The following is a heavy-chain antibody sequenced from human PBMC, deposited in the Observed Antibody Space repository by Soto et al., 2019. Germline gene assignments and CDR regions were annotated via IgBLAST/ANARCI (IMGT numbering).Heavy chain of an antibody. CDR3: ARLFNVLLWFGELYPGDY. CDR1: GGSISSSSYY. CDR2: IYYSGST. V-gene: IGHV4-39*01. J-gene: IGHJ4*02. D-gene: IGHD3-10*01. Sequence: SETLSLTCTVSGGSISSSSYYWGWIRQPPGKGLEWIGSIYYSGSTCYNPSLKSRVTISVDTSKNQFSLKLSSVTAADTAVYYCARLFNVLLWFGELYPGDYWGQGTLVTVSS.